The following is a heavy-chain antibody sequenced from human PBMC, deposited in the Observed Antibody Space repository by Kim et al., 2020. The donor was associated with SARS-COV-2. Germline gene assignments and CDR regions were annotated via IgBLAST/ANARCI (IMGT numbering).Heavy chain of an antibody. Sequence: GGSLRLSCAASGFTFSDYYMSWIRQAPGKGLEWVSYISSSGSTIYYADSVKGRFTISRDNAKNSLYLQMNSLRAEDTAVYYCARQTQRPYDFWSGYQRTSYYYYGMDVWGQGTTVTVSS. CDR1: GFTFSDYY. CDR2: ISSSGSTI. J-gene: IGHJ6*02. CDR3: ARQTQRPYDFWSGYQRTSYYYYGMDV. D-gene: IGHD3-3*01. V-gene: IGHV3-11*01.